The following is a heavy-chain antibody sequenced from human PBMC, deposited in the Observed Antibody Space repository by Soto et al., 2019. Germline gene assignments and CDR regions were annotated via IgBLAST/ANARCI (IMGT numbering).Heavy chain of an antibody. J-gene: IGHJ3*02. CDR1: GFTFSDYY. CDR3: ASGEFKGWLVQDLDAFDI. D-gene: IGHD6-19*01. Sequence: GGSLRLSCAASGFTFSDYYMSWIRQAPGKGLEWVSYISSSGSTIYYADSVKGRFTISRDNAKNSLYLQMNSLRAEDTAVYYCASGEFKGWLVQDLDAFDIWGQGTMVTVSS. CDR2: ISSSGSTI. V-gene: IGHV3-11*01.